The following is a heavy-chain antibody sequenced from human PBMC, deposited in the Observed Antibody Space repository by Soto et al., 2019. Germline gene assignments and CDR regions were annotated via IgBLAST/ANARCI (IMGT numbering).Heavy chain of an antibody. Sequence: GGSLRLSCAGSGFTFSSYAMSWVRQAPGKGLEWVSAISGSGGSTYYADSVKGRFTISRDNSKNTLYLQMNSLRAEDTAVYYCAKPPEGGRTAFDIWGQGTMVTVSS. V-gene: IGHV3-23*01. CDR3: AKPPEGGRTAFDI. J-gene: IGHJ3*02. CDR2: ISGSGGST. CDR1: GFTFSSYA. D-gene: IGHD3-16*01.